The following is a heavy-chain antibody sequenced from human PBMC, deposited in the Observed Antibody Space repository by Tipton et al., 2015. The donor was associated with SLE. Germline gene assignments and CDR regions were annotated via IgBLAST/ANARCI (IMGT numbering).Heavy chain of an antibody. CDR1: GDFITSYY. CDR3: ARGDVD. Sequence: TLSLTCSVSGDFITSYYWGWFRQSTGRGLEWIGRVYSSGSANYNPALISRVSMSVDISKNQFFLTLRSVTAADTAVYFCARGDVDWGQGTLVTVSS. CDR2: VYSSGSA. V-gene: IGHV4-4*07. J-gene: IGHJ4*02. D-gene: IGHD5-24*01.